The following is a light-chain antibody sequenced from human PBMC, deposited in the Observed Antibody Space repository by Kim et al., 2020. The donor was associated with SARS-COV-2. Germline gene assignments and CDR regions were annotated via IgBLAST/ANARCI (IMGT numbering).Light chain of an antibody. V-gene: IGLV2-14*03. J-gene: IGLJ3*02. Sequence: GQSITISCTGTSSDVGAYNHISWYQQHPGKAPKLMIYGITKRPSGVSNRFSGSKSGNTASLTISGLQAEDEADYYCNSYASSGAWVFGGGTKVTVL. CDR1: SSDVGAYNH. CDR3: NSYASSGAWV. CDR2: GIT.